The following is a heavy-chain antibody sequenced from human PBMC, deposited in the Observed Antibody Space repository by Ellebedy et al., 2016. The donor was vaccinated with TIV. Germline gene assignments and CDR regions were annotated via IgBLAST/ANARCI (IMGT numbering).Heavy chain of an antibody. D-gene: IGHD3-22*01. J-gene: IGHJ3*02. V-gene: IGHV3-21*01. CDR1: GFTFSTYS. CDR3: ASHYYDSSARWDAFDI. CDR2: ISSSRSYI. Sequence: PGGSLRLSCAASGFTFSTYSMNWVRQAPGKGLEWVSSISSSRSYIYYADSVKGRFTISRDNAKNSLYLQMNSLRAEDTAVYYCASHYYDSSARWDAFDIWGQGTMVTVSS.